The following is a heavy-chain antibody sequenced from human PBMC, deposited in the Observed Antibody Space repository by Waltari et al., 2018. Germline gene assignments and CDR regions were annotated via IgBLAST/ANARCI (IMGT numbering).Heavy chain of an antibody. V-gene: IGHV3-15*01. J-gene: IGHJ6*04. CDR1: GFTFTKAG. CDR3: ATDYGDFLGV. Sequence: EVQVVESGGGLVKPGGSLRRPCVVPGFTFTKAGMSWVRQAPGKGLEWVGRIKSEGDGGTRDYSAPLKGRISLSRDDSKNTVYLQMNTLKPEDTAVYFCATDYGDFLGVWGTGTTVTVFS. D-gene: IGHD3-10*01. CDR2: IKSEGDGGTR.